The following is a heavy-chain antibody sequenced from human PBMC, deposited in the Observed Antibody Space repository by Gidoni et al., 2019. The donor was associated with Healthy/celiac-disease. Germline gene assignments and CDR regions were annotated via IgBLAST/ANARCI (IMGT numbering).Heavy chain of an antibody. V-gene: IGHV3-53*01. J-gene: IGHJ4*02. D-gene: IGHD2-15*01. CDR1: AFTVSSNY. CDR2: IYSGGST. Sequence: EVQLVESGGGLIKPGGSLTLSCPASAFTVSSNYMSWVRQAPGKGLEWVSVIYSGGSTYYADSVKGRFTISRDNSKNTLYLQMNSLRAEDTAVYYCARAPGRDLYYFDYWGQGTLVTVSS. CDR3: ARAPGRDLYYFDY.